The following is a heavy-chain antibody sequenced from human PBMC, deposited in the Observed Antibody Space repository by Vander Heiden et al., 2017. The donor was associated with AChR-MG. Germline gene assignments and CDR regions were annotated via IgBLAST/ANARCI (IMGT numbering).Heavy chain of an antibody. CDR2: ISYDGSNK. CDR3: AKEYDFWAFDP. CDR1: GFTFSSYG. Sequence: QVQLVESGGGVVQPGRSLRLSCSASGFTFSSYGMHWVRQAPGKGLEWVAVISYDGSNKYYADSVKGRFTISRDNSKNTLYLQMNSLRAEDTAVYYCAKEYDFWAFDPWGQGTLVTVSS. D-gene: IGHD3-3*01. V-gene: IGHV3-30*18. J-gene: IGHJ5*02.